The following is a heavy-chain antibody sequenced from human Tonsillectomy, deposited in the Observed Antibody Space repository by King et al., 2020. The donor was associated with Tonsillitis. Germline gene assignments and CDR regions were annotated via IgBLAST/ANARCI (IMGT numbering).Heavy chain of an antibody. V-gene: IGHV1-18*04. Sequence: QFQLVQSGPEVKKPGASVKVSCKASGYTFLNYGLSWVRQAPGQGLEWMGWISAYNGDTNYAQKVQGRVTMTRDTSTSTAYMELRSLRSDDTAVYYCARVSGDYDIFKGFEYWGQGTLVTVSS. CDR2: ISAYNGDT. CDR3: ARVSGDYDIFKGFEY. J-gene: IGHJ4*02. CDR1: GYTFLNYG. D-gene: IGHD3-9*01.